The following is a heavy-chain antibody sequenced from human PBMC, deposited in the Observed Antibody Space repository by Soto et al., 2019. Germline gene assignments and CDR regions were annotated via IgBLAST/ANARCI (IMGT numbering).Heavy chain of an antibody. J-gene: IGHJ3*02. Sequence: QLQESGPGLVEPSGTPSLTCAVSRGSMSSSDWWCWVRQAPGKGLEWIGETYHSGNTNYNPSLKSRVTLSVDNSKNQFSLTLTSVTAADTGVYYCATWGSTAFDIWGQGTMVTVSS. D-gene: IGHD3-16*01. CDR1: RGSMSSSDW. CDR3: ATWGSTAFDI. V-gene: IGHV4-4*02. CDR2: TYHSGNT.